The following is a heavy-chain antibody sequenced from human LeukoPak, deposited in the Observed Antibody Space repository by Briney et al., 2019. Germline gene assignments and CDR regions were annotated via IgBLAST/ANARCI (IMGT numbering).Heavy chain of an antibody. Sequence: PSETLSLTCAVYGGSFSGYYWSWVRQPPGKGLEWIGEISHSGSTNYNPSLKSRVTISVDTSKNQFSLKLSSVTAADTAVYYCARKAPTGYYYRYFQHWGQGTLVTVSS. V-gene: IGHV4-34*01. CDR2: ISHSGST. J-gene: IGHJ1*01. D-gene: IGHD3-22*01. CDR1: GGSFSGYY. CDR3: ARKAPTGYYYRYFQH.